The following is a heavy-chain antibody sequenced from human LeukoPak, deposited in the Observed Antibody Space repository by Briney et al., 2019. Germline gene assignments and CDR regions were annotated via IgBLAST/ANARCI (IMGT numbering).Heavy chain of an antibody. Sequence: SVKVSCKASGGTFSSYAISWVRQAPGQGLEWMGRIIPIFGTANYAQKFQGRVTITKDESTSTAYMELSSLRSEDTAVYYCTSGAAGNEGREELFDYWGQGTLVTVSS. V-gene: IGHV1-69*05. CDR2: IIPIFGTA. CDR1: GGTFSSYA. CDR3: TSGAAGNEGREELFDY. D-gene: IGHD1-1*01. J-gene: IGHJ4*02.